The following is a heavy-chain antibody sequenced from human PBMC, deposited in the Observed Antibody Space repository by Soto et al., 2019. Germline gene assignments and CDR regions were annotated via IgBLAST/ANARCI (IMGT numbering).Heavy chain of an antibody. CDR2: ISYDGINK. J-gene: IGHJ4*02. D-gene: IGHD3-10*01. V-gene: IGHV3-33*08. Sequence: GGSLRLSCAASGLTFCTFGMHWVRQAPGRGLEWVAVISYDGINKYYADSVKGRFTVSRDNSKTTVYLQMDSLRGEDTAVYYCACLAWFGDPVPPFDCWGQGIVVTVSS. CDR1: GLTFCTFG. CDR3: ACLAWFGDPVPPFDC.